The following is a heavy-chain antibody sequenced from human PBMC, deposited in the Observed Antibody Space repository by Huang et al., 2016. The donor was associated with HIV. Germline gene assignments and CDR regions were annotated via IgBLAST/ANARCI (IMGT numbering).Heavy chain of an antibody. CDR2: MNPNSGNT. V-gene: IGHV1-8*01. CDR3: ATLPPVNYGRSGGRVRDY. CDR1: GYTFSNYD. Sequence: QVQLVQSGAEVKKPGASVKVSCKPSGYTFSNYDINWVRQAPGQGLEWMGWMNPNSGNTGYARKFQGRVTMTRSTSISTAYMGLSRLRFEDTAVYYCATLPPVNYGRSGGRVRDYWGQGSLVTVSS. J-gene: IGHJ4*02. D-gene: IGHD2-15*01.